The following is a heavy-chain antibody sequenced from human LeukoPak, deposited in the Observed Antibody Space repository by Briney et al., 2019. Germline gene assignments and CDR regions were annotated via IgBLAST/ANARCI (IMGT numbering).Heavy chain of an antibody. Sequence: GGSLRLSCAASGFTFSRYWMHWVRQAPGKGLVWVSRINTDGSSTSYADSVKGRFTISRDNAKNTLSLQMNSLRAEDTAVYYCARTYYPISYYFDYWGQGTLVTVFS. D-gene: IGHD3-10*01. CDR2: INTDGSST. CDR3: ARTYYPISYYFDY. CDR1: GFTFSRYW. V-gene: IGHV3-74*01. J-gene: IGHJ4*02.